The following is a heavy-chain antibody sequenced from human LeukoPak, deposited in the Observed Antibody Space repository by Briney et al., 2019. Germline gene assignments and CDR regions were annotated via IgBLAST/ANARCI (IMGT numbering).Heavy chain of an antibody. CDR3: ARSLSEYSSSWFFGY. J-gene: IGHJ4*02. D-gene: IGHD6-13*01. V-gene: IGHV5-51*01. CDR2: IYPGDSDT. Sequence: GESLKVSCKGSGYSFTGYWIGWVRQMPGKGLEWMGIIYPGDSDTRYSPSFQGQVTISADKSISTAYLQWSSLKASDTAMYYCARSLSEYSSSWFFGYWGQGTLVTVSS. CDR1: GYSFTGYW.